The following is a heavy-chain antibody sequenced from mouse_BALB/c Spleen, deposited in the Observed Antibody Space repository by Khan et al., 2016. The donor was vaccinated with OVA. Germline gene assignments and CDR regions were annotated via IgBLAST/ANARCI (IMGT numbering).Heavy chain of an antibody. CDR3: ARDGTYYNEATDY. V-gene: IGHV3-2*02. CDR1: GYSITSDYA. D-gene: IGHD2-1*01. CDR2: ISSSGST. J-gene: IGHJ4*01. Sequence: VQLKESGPGLVKPSQSLSLTCTVTGYSITSDYAWNWIRQFPGNKLEWMGYISSSGSTNYNPALTSRISITRDTSKNQFFLPLNAVTTEDTATYYCARDGTYYNEATDYWGQGTSVTVSS.